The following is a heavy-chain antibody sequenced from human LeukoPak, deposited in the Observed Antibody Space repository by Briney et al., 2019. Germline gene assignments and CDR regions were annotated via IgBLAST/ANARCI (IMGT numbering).Heavy chain of an antibody. CDR1: GFTVSSNY. CDR3: ARMVRGVKFYYYYYMDV. J-gene: IGHJ6*03. D-gene: IGHD3-10*01. Sequence: GGSLRLSCAASGFTVSSNYMSWVRQAPGKGLEWVSVIYSGGSTYYADSVKGRFTISRDNSKNTLYLQMNSLRAEDTAVYYCARMVRGVKFYYYYYMDVWGKGTTVTISS. V-gene: IGHV3-66*01. CDR2: IYSGGST.